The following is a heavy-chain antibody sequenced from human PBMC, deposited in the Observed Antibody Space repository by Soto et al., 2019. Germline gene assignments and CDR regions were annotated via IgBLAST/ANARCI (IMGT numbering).Heavy chain of an antibody. CDR2: IYSGGAT. J-gene: IGHJ4*02. CDR1: GFTVSNNY. Sequence: EVQLVESGGGLVQPGGSLRLSCAASGFTVSNNYMRWVRQAPGKGLEWVSLIYSGGATYYADSVKGRFTISRDNSKNTLYLQMNSLRAEDTAVYYCARDLTYHWVGGQGLLVTVSS. D-gene: IGHD1-1*01. V-gene: IGHV3-66*01. CDR3: ARDLTYHWV.